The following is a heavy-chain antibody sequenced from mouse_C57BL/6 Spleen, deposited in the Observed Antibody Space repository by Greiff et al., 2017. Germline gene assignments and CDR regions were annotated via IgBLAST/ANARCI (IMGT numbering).Heavy chain of an antibody. Sequence: QVQLQQSGAELARPGASVKLSCKASGYTFTSYGISWVKQRTGQGLEWIGEIYPRSGNTYYNEKFKGKATLTADTSSSTAYMELRSLTSEDSAVYSCARRDYGGNTYWYFDVWGTGTTVTVSS. J-gene: IGHJ1*03. CDR3: ARRDYGGNTYWYFDV. CDR1: GYTFTSYG. D-gene: IGHD1-1*01. V-gene: IGHV1-81*01. CDR2: IYPRSGNT.